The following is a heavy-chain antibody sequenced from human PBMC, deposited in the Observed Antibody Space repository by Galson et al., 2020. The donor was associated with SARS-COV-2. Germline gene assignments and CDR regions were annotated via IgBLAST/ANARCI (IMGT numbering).Heavy chain of an antibody. CDR3: ATARPLGLVNWFDP. CDR1: GYTLTELS. D-gene: IGHD6-6*01. V-gene: IGHV1-24*01. J-gene: IGHJ5*02. Sequence: GESLKISCKVSGYTLTELSMHWVRQAPGKGLEWMGGFDPEDGETIYAQKFQGRVTMTEDTSTDTAYMELSSLRSEDTAVYYCATARPLGLVNWFDPWGQGTLVTVSS. CDR2: FDPEDGET.